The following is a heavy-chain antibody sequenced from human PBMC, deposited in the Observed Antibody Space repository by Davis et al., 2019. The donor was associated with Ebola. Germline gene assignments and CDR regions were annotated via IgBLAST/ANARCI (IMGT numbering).Heavy chain of an antibody. D-gene: IGHD4-23*01. J-gene: IGHJ4*01. CDR2: IKQDGSEK. Sequence: PGGSLRLSCAASGFSFSSYWMSWVRQAPGKGLEWVANIKQDGSEKYYVDSVEGRFTISRDNAKNSLYLQMNGLRAEDTAVYYCARGPSTGNSFSYWGRGTLVTVSS. CDR1: GFSFSSYW. V-gene: IGHV3-7*01. CDR3: ARGPSTGNSFSY.